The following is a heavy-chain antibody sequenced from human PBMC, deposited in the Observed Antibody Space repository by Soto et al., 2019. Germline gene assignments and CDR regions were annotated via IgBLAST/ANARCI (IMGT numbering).Heavy chain of an antibody. J-gene: IGHJ4*02. CDR1: GYLFTSYG. D-gene: IGHD5-12*01. CDR2: ISAYNGRT. Sequence: ASVKVSCKAAGYLFTSYGIAWVRQGPGQGLESLGWISAYNGRTDSAQKFQGRVTMTTDTPTTTAYLELRSLTSDDTAVYYCARERGFTYGTRGDFDNWGPGTVVTVSS. CDR3: ARERGFTYGTRGDFDN. V-gene: IGHV1-18*01.